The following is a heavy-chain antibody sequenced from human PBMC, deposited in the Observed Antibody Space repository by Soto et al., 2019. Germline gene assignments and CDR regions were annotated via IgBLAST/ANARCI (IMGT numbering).Heavy chain of an antibody. V-gene: IGHV4-59*01. J-gene: IGHJ5*02. CDR1: GGSISSYY. CDR3: AREEVERQQLGFDP. D-gene: IGHD6-13*01. Sequence: PTGTLALTCTVSGGSISSYYWSWIRQPPGKGLEWIGYIYYSGSTNYNPSLKSRVTISVDTSKNQFSLKLSSVTAADTAVYYCAREEVERQQLGFDPWGQGTLVTVSS. CDR2: IYYSGST.